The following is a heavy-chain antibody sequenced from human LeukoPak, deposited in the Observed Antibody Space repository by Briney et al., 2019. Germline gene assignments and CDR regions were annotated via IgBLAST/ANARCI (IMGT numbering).Heavy chain of an antibody. Sequence: GGSLRLSCAASGFTFSSYNMKWVRQAPGKGLEWVSSISSRSSYIFYADSVKGRFTISRDNAKKSLYLQMNSLRAEDTAVYYCARGGTGSYRHYYFDYWGQGTLVTVSS. CDR3: ARGGTGSYRHYYFDY. CDR1: GFTFSSYN. CDR2: ISSRSSYI. J-gene: IGHJ4*02. D-gene: IGHD3-16*02. V-gene: IGHV3-21*01.